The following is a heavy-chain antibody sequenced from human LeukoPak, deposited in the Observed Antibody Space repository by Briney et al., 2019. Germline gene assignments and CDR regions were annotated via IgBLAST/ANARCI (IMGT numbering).Heavy chain of an antibody. V-gene: IGHV3-9*01. CDR1: GFTFDDYA. CDR2: ISWNSGSI. J-gene: IGHJ5*02. D-gene: IGHD6-19*01. Sequence: PGWSLRLSCAASGFTFDDYAMHWVRQAPGKGLEWVSGISWNSGSIGYADSVKGRFTISRDNAKNSLYLQMNSLRAEDTAVYYCANFERAVAGPYNWFDPWGQGTLVTVSS. CDR3: ANFERAVAGPYNWFDP.